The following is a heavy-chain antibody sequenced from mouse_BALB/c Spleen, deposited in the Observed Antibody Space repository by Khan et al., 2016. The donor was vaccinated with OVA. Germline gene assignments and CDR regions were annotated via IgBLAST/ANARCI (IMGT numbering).Heavy chain of an antibody. D-gene: IGHD2-14*01. CDR1: GYTFTSHT. V-gene: IGHV1-4*01. CDR2: INPRSDYT. Sequence: QVQLQQSGAELARPGASVKMSCKASGYTFTSHTMHWVKQTPGQGLEWIGYINPRSDYTQYNQKFNDKATLTADISSSTAYMQLSSLTSEDSAVYYCARRTTEYALDYWGQGTSVTVSS. J-gene: IGHJ4*01. CDR3: ARRTTEYALDY.